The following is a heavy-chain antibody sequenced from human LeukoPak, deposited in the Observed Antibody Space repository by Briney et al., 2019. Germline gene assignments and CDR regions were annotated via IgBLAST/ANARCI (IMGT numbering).Heavy chain of an antibody. CDR1: GYSVSSGYY. CDR3: ARAGYSGLRTFFDL. J-gene: IGHJ2*01. D-gene: IGHD4-11*01. Sequence: SETLSLTCAVSGYSVSSGYYWGWIRQPPGKGLEWIGSIYHSGSTYYNPSLKSRVTISVDTSKNQFSLKLSSVTAADTAVYYCARAGYSGLRTFFDLWGRGTLVTVSS. CDR2: IYHSGST. V-gene: IGHV4-38-2*01.